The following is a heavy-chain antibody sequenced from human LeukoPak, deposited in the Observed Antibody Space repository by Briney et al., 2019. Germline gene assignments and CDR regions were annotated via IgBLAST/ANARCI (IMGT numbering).Heavy chain of an antibody. Sequence: ASVKVSCKASGYTFTSYGISWVRQAPGQGLEWMGWMNPNSGNTGYAQKFQGRVTITRNTSISTAYMELSSLRSEDTAVYYCARGLRGAHGDYWGQGTLVTVSS. CDR1: GYTFTSYG. V-gene: IGHV1-8*03. D-gene: IGHD1-26*01. CDR3: ARGLRGAHGDY. J-gene: IGHJ4*02. CDR2: MNPNSGNT.